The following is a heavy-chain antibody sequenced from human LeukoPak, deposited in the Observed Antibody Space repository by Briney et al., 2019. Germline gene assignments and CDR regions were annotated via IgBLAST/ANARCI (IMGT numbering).Heavy chain of an antibody. CDR2: IYVTGST. CDR3: ARHIGGGIEDMDV. V-gene: IGHV4-59*08. Sequence: SETLSLTCTVSGGSISSYYWSWIRQPAGKGLGWIGYIYVTGSTRYNPYLQSRVTISVDTSRNQFFLKMSSVTAADTAVYYCARHIGGGIEDMDVWGKGTKVTVSS. J-gene: IGHJ6*03. CDR1: GGSISSYY. D-gene: IGHD3-16*02.